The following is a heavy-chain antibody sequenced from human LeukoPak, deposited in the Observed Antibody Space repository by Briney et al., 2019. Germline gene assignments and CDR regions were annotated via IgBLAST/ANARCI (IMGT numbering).Heavy chain of an antibody. CDR3: AREGRRDYYDSSGYYRGHYY. CDR1: GGSITSSNYF. J-gene: IGHJ4*02. D-gene: IGHD3-22*01. CDR2: IYYSGST. Sequence: SETLSLTCTVSGGSITSSNYFWGWIRQSPGKGLEWIGSIYYSGSTYYNPSLKSRVTISVDTSKKEFSLKLSSVTAADTAVYYCAREGRRDYYDSSGYYRGHYYWGQGTLVTVSS. V-gene: IGHV4-39*07.